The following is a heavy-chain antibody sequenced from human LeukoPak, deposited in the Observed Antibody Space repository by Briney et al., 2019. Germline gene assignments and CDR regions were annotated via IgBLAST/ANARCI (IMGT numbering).Heavy chain of an antibody. CDR1: GGSISSGGYY. V-gene: IGHV4-61*08. D-gene: IGHD2-21*02. CDR2: IYYSGSTNY. CDR3: ARMTDDAFDI. Sequence: SETLSLTCTVSGGSISSGGYYWSWIRQPPGKGLEWIGYIYYSGSTNYNYNPSLKSRVTISVDTSKKQFSLKLSSVTAADTAVYYCARMTDDAFDIWGQGTMVTVSS. J-gene: IGHJ3*02.